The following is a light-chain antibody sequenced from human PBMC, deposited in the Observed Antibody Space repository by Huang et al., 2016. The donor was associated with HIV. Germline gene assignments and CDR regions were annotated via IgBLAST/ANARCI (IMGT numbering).Light chain of an antibody. CDR1: QSISRY. CDR3: QQRSNWPPTT. V-gene: IGKV3-11*01. Sequence: EVVLTQSPATLYLSPGERATLSCRASQSISRYLSWYQHKPGQAPRLLMYDASNRATGIPARFSGSGSGTDFTLTINSLEPEDFAVYYCQQRSNWPPTTFGQGTKVEIK. J-gene: IGKJ1*01. CDR2: DAS.